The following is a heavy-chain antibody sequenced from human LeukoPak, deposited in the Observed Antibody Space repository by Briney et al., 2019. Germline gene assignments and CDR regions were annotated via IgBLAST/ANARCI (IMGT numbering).Heavy chain of an antibody. CDR3: AKVPVFSLTISEVVTDDAFDI. J-gene: IGHJ3*02. V-gene: IGHV3-23*01. CDR2: ISGSGGAT. D-gene: IGHD3-3*01. Sequence: PGGSLRLSCAASGFTFSSYAMSWVRQAPGKGLEWVSAISGSGGATYYADSVKGRFTISRDNSKNTLYLQMNSLRAEDTAVYYCAKVPVFSLTISEVVTDDAFDIWGQRDNSHRLF. CDR1: GFTFSSYA.